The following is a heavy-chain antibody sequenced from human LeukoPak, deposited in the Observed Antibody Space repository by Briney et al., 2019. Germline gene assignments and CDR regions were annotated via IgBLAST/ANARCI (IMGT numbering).Heavy chain of an antibody. CDR3: ARDLVVVVPAAHYFDY. CDR1: GYTFTSYG. J-gene: IGHJ4*02. V-gene: IGHV1-18*01. D-gene: IGHD2-2*01. Sequence: ASVKVSCKASGYTFTSYGISWVRQAPGQGLEWMGWISAYNGNTNYAQKLQGRVTMTTDTSTSTAYMELRSLRSDDTAVYYCARDLVVVVPAAHYFDYWGQGTLVTVSS. CDR2: ISAYNGNT.